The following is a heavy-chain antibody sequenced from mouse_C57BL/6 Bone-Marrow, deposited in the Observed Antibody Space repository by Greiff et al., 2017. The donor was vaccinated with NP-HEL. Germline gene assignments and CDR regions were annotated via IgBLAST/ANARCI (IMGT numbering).Heavy chain of an antibody. CDR3: ATDGYYHYFDY. V-gene: IGHV1-81*01. D-gene: IGHD2-3*01. J-gene: IGHJ2*01. CDR1: GYTFTSYG. Sequence: VQGVESGAELARPGASVKLSCKASGYTFTSYGISWVKQRPGQGLEWIGEIYPRSGNTYYNEKFKGKATLTADKSSSTAYMELRSLTSEDSAVYFCATDGYYHYFDYWGQGTTLTVSS. CDR2: IYPRSGNT.